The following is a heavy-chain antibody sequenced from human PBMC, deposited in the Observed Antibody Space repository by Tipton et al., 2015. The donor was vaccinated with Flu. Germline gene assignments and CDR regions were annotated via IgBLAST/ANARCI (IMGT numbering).Heavy chain of an antibody. CDR2: IYHSGNT. CDR1: GDSIASDYF. J-gene: IGHJ5*02. D-gene: IGHD4-11*01. Sequence: TLSLTCSFSGDSIASDYFWAWIRQPPGKGLEWFGNIYHSGNTYYNPSLKSRVIVSVEKSKNQFTLKLSSVTAADTAVYFCSWRDYSNYVSESKNWFDPWGQGILGTVSS. CDR3: SWRDYSNYVSESKNWFDP. V-gene: IGHV4-38-2*01.